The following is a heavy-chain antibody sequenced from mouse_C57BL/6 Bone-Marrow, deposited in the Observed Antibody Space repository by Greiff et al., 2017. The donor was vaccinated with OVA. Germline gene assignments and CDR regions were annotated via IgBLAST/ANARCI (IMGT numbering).Heavy chain of an antibody. D-gene: IGHD2-2*01. J-gene: IGHJ3*01. CDR3: TRSPYGYGGFAY. V-gene: IGHV5-9-1*02. CDR1: GFTFSSYA. CDR2: ISSGGDYI. Sequence: EVHLVESGEGLVKPGGSLKLSCAASGFTFSSYAMSWVRQTPEKRLEWVAYISSGGDYIYYADTVKGRFTISRDNARNTLYLQMSSLKSEDTAMYYCTRSPYGYGGFAYWGQGTLVTVSA.